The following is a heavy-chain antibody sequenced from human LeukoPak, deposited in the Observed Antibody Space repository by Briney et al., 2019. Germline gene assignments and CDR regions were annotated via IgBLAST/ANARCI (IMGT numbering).Heavy chain of an antibody. V-gene: IGHV5-51*01. J-gene: IGHJ4*02. CDR3: ARHSTYYYDSSGYNDY. Sequence: GESLKISCKGSGYSFTSYWIGWVRQMPGKGLEWTGIIYPGDSDTRYSPSFQGQVTISADKSISTAYLQWSSLKASDTAMYYCARHSTYYYDSSGYNDYWGQGTLVTVSS. CDR1: GYSFTSYW. D-gene: IGHD3-22*01. CDR2: IYPGDSDT.